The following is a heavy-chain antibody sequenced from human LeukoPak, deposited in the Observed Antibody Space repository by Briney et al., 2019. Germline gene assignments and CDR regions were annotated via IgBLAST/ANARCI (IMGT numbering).Heavy chain of an antibody. Sequence: SETLSLTCTVSGGSISSGGYYWSWIRQHPGKGLEWIGYIYYSGSTYYNPSLKSRVTISVDTSKNQFSLKLSSVTAADTAVYYCARRIFGVVISQNWFDPWGQGTLVTVSS. J-gene: IGHJ5*02. V-gene: IGHV4-31*03. CDR3: ARRIFGVVISQNWFDP. D-gene: IGHD3-3*01. CDR2: IYYSGST. CDR1: GGSISSGGYY.